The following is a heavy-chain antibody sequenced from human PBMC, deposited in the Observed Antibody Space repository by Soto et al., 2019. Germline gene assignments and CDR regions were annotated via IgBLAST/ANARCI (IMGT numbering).Heavy chain of an antibody. CDR2: ISTYNGDT. J-gene: IGHJ6*02. D-gene: IGHD1-26*01. Sequence: VQLVQSGAEVKKPGASVKVSCKASGYTFSRSGISWVRQAPGQGLEWMGWISTYNGDTNYAQKVQGRVTMTTDTSTSTAFMELMSLRSDDTAVYYCARSGSVPYYYYGRDVWGQGTTVTVSS. CDR3: ARSGSVPYYYYGRDV. CDR1: GYTFSRSG. V-gene: IGHV1-18*01.